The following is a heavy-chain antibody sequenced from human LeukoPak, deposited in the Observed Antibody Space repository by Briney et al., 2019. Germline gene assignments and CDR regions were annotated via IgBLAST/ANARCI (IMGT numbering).Heavy chain of an antibody. V-gene: IGHV3-53*01. D-gene: IGHD2-8*01. CDR2: IYHDEST. CDR3: ARERHRYRATNGDGDSFDI. J-gene: IGHJ3*02. Sequence: GGSLRLSCAASGFTVSSYYISWVRQAPGKGLEWVSIIYHDESTFHAHSVKGRFTMSRDNSKNTLALQLNALRAADTAAYFCARERHRYRATNGDGDSFDIWGQGTMVTVTS. CDR1: GFTVSSYY.